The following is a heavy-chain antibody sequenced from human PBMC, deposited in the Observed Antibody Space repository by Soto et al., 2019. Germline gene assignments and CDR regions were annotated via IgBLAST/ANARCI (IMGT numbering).Heavy chain of an antibody. CDR1: GYTFTGYY. Sequence: VASVKVSFKASGYTFTGYYMHWVRQAPGQGLEWMGWINPNSGGTNYAQKFQGRVTMTRDTSISTAYMELSRLRSDDTAVYYCARDKSITMVRGVLDYWGQGTLVTVSS. V-gene: IGHV1-2*02. CDR3: ARDKSITMVRGVLDY. D-gene: IGHD3-10*01. CDR2: INPNSGGT. J-gene: IGHJ4*02.